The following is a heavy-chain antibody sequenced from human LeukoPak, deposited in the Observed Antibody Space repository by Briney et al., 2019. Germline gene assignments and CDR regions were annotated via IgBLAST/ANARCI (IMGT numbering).Heavy chain of an antibody. J-gene: IGHJ4*02. V-gene: IGHV3-74*01. CDR1: GFTFSSYW. CDR2: IFSDASST. CDR3: ARVLPNSGRYFDY. D-gene: IGHD6-19*01. Sequence: GGSLRLSCAASGFTFSSYWMHWVRQAPGKGLVWVSRIFSDASSTNYADSVKGRSTISRDNAKNTLYLQMNSLRADDTAVYYCARVLPNSGRYFDYWGQGTLVTVSS.